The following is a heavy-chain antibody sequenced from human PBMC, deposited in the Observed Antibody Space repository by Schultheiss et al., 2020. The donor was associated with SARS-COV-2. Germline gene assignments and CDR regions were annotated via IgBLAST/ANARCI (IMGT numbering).Heavy chain of an antibody. Sequence: SQTLSLTCTVSGGSISTYYWRWIRQPPGKGLEWIGYIYNSGSTNYNPSLKSRVTISVDTSKNQFSLKLSSVTAADTAVYYCARGVGILDYWGQGTRVTVSS. CDR3: ARGVGILDY. CDR2: IYNSGST. D-gene: IGHD1-14*01. CDR1: GGSISTYY. V-gene: IGHV4-59*01. J-gene: IGHJ4*02.